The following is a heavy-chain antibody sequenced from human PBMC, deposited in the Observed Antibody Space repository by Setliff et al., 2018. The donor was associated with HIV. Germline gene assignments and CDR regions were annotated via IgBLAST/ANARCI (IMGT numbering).Heavy chain of an antibody. J-gene: IGHJ5*02. Sequence: GGSLRLSCATSGFSLSTYGLHWVRQAPGKGLAWVANIKQGGSEKYYVDSVKGRITISRDNARTSLYLEMSTLGVEDTADYFCASMWKVGAWGQGTLVTVSS. CDR1: GFSLSTYG. CDR2: IKQGGSEK. CDR3: ASMWKVGA. D-gene: IGHD1-26*01. V-gene: IGHV3-7*03.